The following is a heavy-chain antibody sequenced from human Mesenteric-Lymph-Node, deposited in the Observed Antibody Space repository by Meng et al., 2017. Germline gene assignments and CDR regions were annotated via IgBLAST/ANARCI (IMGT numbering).Heavy chain of an antibody. D-gene: IGHD3-3*01. CDR3: ARGITIFGVVIFDY. CDR1: GYTFTSYD. V-gene: IGHV1-8*01. Sequence: QGQLVQSGGEVKKPGASVKVSCKASGYTFTSYDINWVRQATGQGLEWMGWMNPNSGNTGYAQKFQGRVTMTRNTSISTAYMELSSLRSEDTAVYYCARGITIFGVVIFDYWGQGTLVTVSS. J-gene: IGHJ4*02. CDR2: MNPNSGNT.